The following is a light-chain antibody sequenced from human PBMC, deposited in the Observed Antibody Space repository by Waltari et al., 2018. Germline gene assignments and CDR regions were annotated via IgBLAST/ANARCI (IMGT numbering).Light chain of an antibody. CDR3: QQATWT. J-gene: IGKJ1*01. CDR2: DAS. V-gene: IGKV3-11*01. Sequence: EIVLTQSPATLSLSPRARATLSCRASQSVNNYLAWYQQKPGQAPRLLIYDASNRATGIPARFGGSGSGTDFTLTISSLEPEDFAVYYCQQATWTFGQGTKVEIK. CDR1: QSVNNY.